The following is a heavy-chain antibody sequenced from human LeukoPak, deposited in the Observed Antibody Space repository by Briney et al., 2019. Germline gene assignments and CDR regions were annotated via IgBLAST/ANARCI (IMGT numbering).Heavy chain of an antibody. D-gene: IGHD3-22*01. Sequence: SVKVSCKASGGTFSSYAISWVRQAPGQGLEWMGGIIPIFGTANYAQKFQGRVTITTDESTSTAYMELSSLRSEDTAVYYCASPQAYYYDSSGPPGPYYYMDVWGKGITVTVSS. CDR3: ASPQAYYYDSSGPPGPYYYMDV. J-gene: IGHJ6*03. CDR2: IIPIFGTA. V-gene: IGHV1-69*05. CDR1: GGTFSSYA.